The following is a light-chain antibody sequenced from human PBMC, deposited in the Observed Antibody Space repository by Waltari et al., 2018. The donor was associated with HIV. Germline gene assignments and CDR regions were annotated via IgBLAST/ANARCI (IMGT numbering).Light chain of an antibody. CDR2: DAA. CDR3: RQCDNPMDT. CDR1: HDISNS. J-gene: IGKJ2*01. Sequence: DIQLIQSPSSLSASVGARVTITYHASHDISNSLIWDKQKPGKAPKLLIYDAANLETGAPSRFSGSGSGTDVTFTINSLQPEDIATYDGRQCDNPMDTFGQGTNLEIK. V-gene: IGKV1-33*01.